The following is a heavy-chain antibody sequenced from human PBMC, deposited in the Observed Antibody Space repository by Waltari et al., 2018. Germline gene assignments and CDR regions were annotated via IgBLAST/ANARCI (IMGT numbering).Heavy chain of an antibody. J-gene: IGHJ6*03. Sequence: EVQLVESGGGLVQPGGSLRLSCAASGFTFSSYSMNWVRQAPGKGLEWVSYISSSSSTIYYADSVKGRFTISRDNAKNSLYLQMNSLRAEDTAVYYCARVGAVYYYYMDVWGKGTTVTVSS. CDR3: ARVGAVYYYYMDV. CDR1: GFTFSSYS. D-gene: IGHD3-16*01. CDR2: ISSSSSTI. V-gene: IGHV3-48*04.